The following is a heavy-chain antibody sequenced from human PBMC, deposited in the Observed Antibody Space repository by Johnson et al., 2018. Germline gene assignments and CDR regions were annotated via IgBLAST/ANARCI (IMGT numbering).Heavy chain of an antibody. J-gene: IGHJ6*03. D-gene: IGHD5-12*01. Sequence: VQLVESGAEVKKXGASVKVSCKASGYTFTSYDINWVRQATGQGLEWMGWMNPNSGNTGYAQKFQGRVTMTRNIPITTAYMELSSLRSEDTAVYYCARGHTVAYYSYSMDVWGKGTTVTVSS. V-gene: IGHV1-8*01. CDR1: GYTFTSYD. CDR2: MNPNSGNT. CDR3: ARGHTVAYYSYSMDV.